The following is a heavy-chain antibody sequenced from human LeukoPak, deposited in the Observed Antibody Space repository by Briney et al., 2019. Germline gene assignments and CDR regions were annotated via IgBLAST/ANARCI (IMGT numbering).Heavy chain of an antibody. CDR1: GFIFSNYA. V-gene: IGHV3-23*01. CDR2: ISPGGIST. D-gene: IGHD2-21*02. J-gene: IGHJ3*02. Sequence: GGSLRLSCAASGFIFSNYAMSWVRQAPGKGLEWVSAISPGGISTYYADSVQGRFTISRDNSKNTLYLQMNSLRAEDTAVYLCTKQETSYCGGDCIAGVFDIWGQGTMVTVSS. CDR3: TKQETSYCGGDCIAGVFDI.